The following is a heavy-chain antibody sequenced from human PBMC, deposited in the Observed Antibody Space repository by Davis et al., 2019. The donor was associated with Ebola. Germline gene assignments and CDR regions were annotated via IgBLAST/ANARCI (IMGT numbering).Heavy chain of an antibody. D-gene: IGHD4-17*01. Sequence: GGSLRLSCAASGFIFSSYVMSWVRQAPGKGLEWVSTLGTSADTYYADSVKGRFTISRDNSKNTVYLQMNSLRVEDTAMYYCARHVYGDFWYFDLWGRGTRVTVSS. CDR2: LGTSADT. J-gene: IGHJ2*01. CDR1: GFIFSSYV. V-gene: IGHV3-23*01. CDR3: ARHVYGDFWYFDL.